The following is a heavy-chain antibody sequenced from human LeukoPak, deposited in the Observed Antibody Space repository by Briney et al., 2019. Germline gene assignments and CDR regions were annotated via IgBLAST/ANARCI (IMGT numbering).Heavy chain of an antibody. CDR1: GFTFSSYA. V-gene: IGHV3-53*01. CDR2: IYSGGST. CDR3: ARDPSLPYCSGGSCYSHYYYYGMDV. Sequence: GGSLRLSCAASGFTFSSYAMSWVRQAPGKGLEWVSVIYSGGSTYYADSVKGRFTISRDNSKNTLYLQMNSLRAEDTAVYYCARDPSLPYCSGGSCYSHYYYYGMDVWGQGTTVTVSS. D-gene: IGHD2-15*01. J-gene: IGHJ6*02.